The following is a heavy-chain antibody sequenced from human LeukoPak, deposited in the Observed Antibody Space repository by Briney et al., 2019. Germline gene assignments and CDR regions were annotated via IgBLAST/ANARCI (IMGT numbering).Heavy chain of an antibody. Sequence: GGSLRLSCAASGFTFSSYAMHWVRQAPGKGLEWVAVISYDGSNKYYADSVKGRFTISRDNSKNTLYLQMNSLRAEDTAVYYCARSSYSSSSSVWGQGTMVTVSS. CDR2: ISYDGSNK. V-gene: IGHV3-30-3*01. J-gene: IGHJ3*01. D-gene: IGHD6-6*01. CDR1: GFTFSSYA. CDR3: ARSSYSSSSSV.